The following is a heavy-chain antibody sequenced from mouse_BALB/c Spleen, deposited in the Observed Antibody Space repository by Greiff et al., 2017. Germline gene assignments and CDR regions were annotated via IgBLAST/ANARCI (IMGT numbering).Heavy chain of an antibody. CDR1: GFSLTSYG. V-gene: IGHV2-2*02. J-gene: IGHJ3*01. CDR2: IWSGGST. D-gene: IGHD2-14*01. Sequence: VKLVESGPGLVQPSQSLSITCTVSGFSLTSYGVHWVRQSPGKGLEWLGVIWSGGSTDYNAAFISRLSISKDNSKSQVFFKMNSLQANDTAIYYCARENRYDRAWFAYWGQGTLVTVSA. CDR3: ARENRYDRAWFAY.